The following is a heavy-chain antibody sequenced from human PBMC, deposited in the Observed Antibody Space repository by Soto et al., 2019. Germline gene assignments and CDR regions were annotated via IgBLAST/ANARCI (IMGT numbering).Heavy chain of an antibody. CDR1: GGSISSYY. J-gene: IGHJ3*02. V-gene: IGHV4-59*01. CDR2: IYYSGST. Sequence: PSETLSLTCTVSGGSISSYYWSWIRQPPGKGLEWIGYIYYSGSTNYNPSLKSRVTISVDTSKNQFSLKLSSVTAADTAVYYCAILTGDYDSSGYYLGAFDIRGQGTMVTVSS. CDR3: AILTGDYDSSGYYLGAFDI. D-gene: IGHD3-22*01.